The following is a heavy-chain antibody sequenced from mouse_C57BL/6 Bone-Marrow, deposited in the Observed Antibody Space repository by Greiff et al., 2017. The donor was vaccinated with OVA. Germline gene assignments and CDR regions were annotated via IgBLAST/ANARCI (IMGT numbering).Heavy chain of an antibody. CDR1: GYTFTSYW. Sequence: VKVVESGAELAKPGASVKLSCKASGYTFTSYWMHWVKQRPGQGLEWIGYITPSSGYTKYNQKFKDKATLTADKSSSTAYMQLSSLTYEDSAVYYCASIGSTYYYAMDYWGQGTSVTVSS. V-gene: IGHV1-7*01. D-gene: IGHD5-1*01. CDR2: ITPSSGYT. CDR3: ASIGSTYYYAMDY. J-gene: IGHJ4*01.